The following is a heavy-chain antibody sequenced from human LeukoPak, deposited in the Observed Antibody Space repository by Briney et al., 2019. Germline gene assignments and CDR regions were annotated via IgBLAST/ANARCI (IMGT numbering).Heavy chain of an antibody. CDR2: IYTSGST. V-gene: IGHV4-4*07. CDR3: ARDAAGKAMKGFDY. J-gene: IGHJ4*02. Sequence: NPSETLPLTCTVSGGSISSYYWSWIRQPAGKGLEWIGRIYTSGSTNFNPSLKSRVTMSVDTSKNQFSLKLSSVTAADTAVYYCARDAAGKAMKGFDYWGQGTLVTVSS. D-gene: IGHD6-13*01. CDR1: GGSISSYY.